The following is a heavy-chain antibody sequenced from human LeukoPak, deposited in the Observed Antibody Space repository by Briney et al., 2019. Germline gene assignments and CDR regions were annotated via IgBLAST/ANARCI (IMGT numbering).Heavy chain of an antibody. Sequence: GGSLRLSCAASGFTFSSYAMSWVRQAPGKGLERVSAISGSGGSTFYADSVKGRFTISRDNSKDTLYLQMNSLRAGDTAVYYCAKNSGWLAHFDYWGQGTLVTVSS. J-gene: IGHJ4*02. CDR3: AKNSGWLAHFDY. CDR2: ISGSGGST. CDR1: GFTFSSYA. D-gene: IGHD6-19*01. V-gene: IGHV3-23*01.